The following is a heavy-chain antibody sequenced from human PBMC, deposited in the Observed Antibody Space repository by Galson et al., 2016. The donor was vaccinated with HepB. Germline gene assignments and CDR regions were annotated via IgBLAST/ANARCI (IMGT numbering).Heavy chain of an antibody. J-gene: IGHJ4*02. CDR1: GFTFHDYT. CDR2: INRDAVFT. Sequence: SLRLSCAASGFTFHDYTMHWVRQVPGKGLEWVSLINRDAVFTYYADSVKGRFIISRDNSKTSLYLQMNSLSTEDSGLYYCVRDLTGNAPYWGQGTLVTVSS. V-gene: IGHV3-43*01. D-gene: IGHD1-20*01. CDR3: VRDLTGNAPY.